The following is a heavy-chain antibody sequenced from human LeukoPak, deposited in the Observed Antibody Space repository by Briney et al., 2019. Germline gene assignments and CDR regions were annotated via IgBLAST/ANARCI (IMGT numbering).Heavy chain of an antibody. CDR3: ARLRWGYYGSGSYLS. J-gene: IGHJ5*02. CDR1: GGSISSSSYY. D-gene: IGHD3-10*01. V-gene: IGHV4-39*07. Sequence: SETLSLTCTVSGGSISSSSYYWGWIRQPPGKGLEWIGSIYYSGSTNYNPSLKSRVTISVKTSKNQFSLKLSSVTAADTAVYYCARLRWGYYGSGSYLSWGQGTLVTVSS. CDR2: IYYSGST.